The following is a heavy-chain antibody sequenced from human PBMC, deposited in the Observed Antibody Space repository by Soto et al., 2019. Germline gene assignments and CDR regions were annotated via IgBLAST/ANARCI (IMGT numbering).Heavy chain of an antibody. CDR1: IYGFLNYG. J-gene: IGHJ4*02. CDR3: ATYYYGSGSYYRFDY. CDR2: ISASDGSS. Sequence: ASVKVSCKASIYGFLNYGFSWVRQAPGRGLEWMGWISASDGSSNFAQKFKGRVSMTTERTTGTFTSTAYMELWGLTSDDTAVYFCATYYYGSGSYYRFDYWGQGSLVTVSS. V-gene: IGHV1-18*01. D-gene: IGHD3-10*01.